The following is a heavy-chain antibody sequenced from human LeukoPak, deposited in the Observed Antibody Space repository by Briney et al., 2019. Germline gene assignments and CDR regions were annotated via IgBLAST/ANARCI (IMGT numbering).Heavy chain of an antibody. Sequence: SETLSLTCTVSGASISSYWWGWVRQPPEKGLEWIGYMYYTGSTIYNPSLKSRVTMSVDTSKSQFYLKLSSVTAADTAVYYCARHLPYDSSAYYLAPFDYWGQGTLVTVSS. CDR1: GASISSYW. V-gene: IGHV4-59*08. CDR2: MYYTGST. J-gene: IGHJ4*02. CDR3: ARHLPYDSSAYYLAPFDY. D-gene: IGHD3-22*01.